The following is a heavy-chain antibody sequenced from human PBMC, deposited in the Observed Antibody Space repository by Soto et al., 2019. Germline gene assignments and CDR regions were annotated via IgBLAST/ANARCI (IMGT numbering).Heavy chain of an antibody. Sequence: EVQLVESGGGLVQPGGSLRLSCAASGFTFSDHYMDWVRQAPGKGLWWVGRRKNKVDSYTTEYAASVKGRFTISREGSKNSLFLQMTSLKTENTAVYFCTVWGSGNDFGDAWGQGILVTVSS. V-gene: IGHV3-72*01. J-gene: IGHJ4*02. D-gene: IGHD3-10*01. CDR3: TVWGSGNDFGDA. CDR1: GFTFSDHY. CDR2: RKNKVDSYTT.